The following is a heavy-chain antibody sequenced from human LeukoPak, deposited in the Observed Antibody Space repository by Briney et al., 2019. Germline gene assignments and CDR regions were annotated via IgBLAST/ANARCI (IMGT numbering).Heavy chain of an antibody. V-gene: IGHV4-59*01. D-gene: IGHD2/OR15-2a*01. CDR3: ARDLSKANYYYYMDV. CDR1: GGSISSYY. J-gene: IGHJ6*03. CDR2: IHYSGST. Sequence: SETLSLTCTVSGGSISSYYWSWIRQPPGKGLEWIGYIHYSGSTNYNPSLKSRVTISVDTSKNQFSLKLSSVTAADTAVYYCARDLSKANYYYYMDVWGKGTTVTVSS.